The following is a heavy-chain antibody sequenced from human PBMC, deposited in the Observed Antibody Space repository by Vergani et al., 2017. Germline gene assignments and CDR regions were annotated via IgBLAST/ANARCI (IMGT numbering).Heavy chain of an antibody. D-gene: IGHD5-12*01. CDR2: ISGSGGST. J-gene: IGHJ6*02. V-gene: IGHV3-23*04. CDR1: GFTFNHYA. CDR3: AKADPRNSGYDYLYYYHAMDV. Sequence: VQLVESGGGLVKPGGSLRLSCAASGFTFNHYAMNWVRQAPGKGLEWVSGISGSGGSTYYAGSVKGRFTISRDSSKNTLYLQMNSLSAGDPAVYYCAKADPRNSGYDYLYYYHAMDVWGQGTTVTVSS.